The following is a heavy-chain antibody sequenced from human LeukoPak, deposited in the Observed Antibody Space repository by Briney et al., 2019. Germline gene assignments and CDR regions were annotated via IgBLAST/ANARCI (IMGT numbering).Heavy chain of an antibody. D-gene: IGHD3-3*01. CDR2: ISGSGITT. J-gene: IGHJ4*02. Sequence: GGSLRLSCAASGFTFSGYTMNWVRQAPGKGPEWVSSISGSGITTNYADSVKGRFTISREYPNNTLYLQMSSLRAEDTATYYCAKETALVGGHAAIFDHWGQGTLVTVSS. CDR1: GFTFSGYT. V-gene: IGHV3-23*01. CDR3: AKETALVGGHAAIFDH.